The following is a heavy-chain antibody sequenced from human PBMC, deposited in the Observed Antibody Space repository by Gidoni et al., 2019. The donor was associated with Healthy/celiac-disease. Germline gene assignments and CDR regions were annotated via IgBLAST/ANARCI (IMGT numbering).Heavy chain of an antibody. V-gene: IGHV3-9*01. CDR3: ARQGCSSTSCYKANRGYYYYYYGMDV. CDR2: ISWNSGSI. CDR1: GFTFDDSA. J-gene: IGHJ6*02. Sequence: EVQLVESGGGLVQPGRSLRLSCAASGFTFDDSAMHWVRHAPGKGLEWVSGISWNSGSIGYADSVKGRVTISRDNAKNSLYLQMNSLRAEDTALYYCARQGCSSTSCYKANRGYYYYYYGMDVWGQGTTVTVSS. D-gene: IGHD2-2*02.